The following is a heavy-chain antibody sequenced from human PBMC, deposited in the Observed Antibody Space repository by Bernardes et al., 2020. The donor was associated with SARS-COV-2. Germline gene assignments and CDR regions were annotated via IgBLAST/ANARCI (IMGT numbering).Heavy chain of an antibody. Sequence: GSLRLSCTASGYTFWTYAMSWVRQAPGKGLEWISAISDRGDNTYYTDSVKGRYTISRDNSKNTLFLQMDSLRAEDTAIYFCAKAYYDTSAYYSAFDYWGRGTLVTGSS. D-gene: IGHD3-22*01. CDR2: ISDRGDNT. J-gene: IGHJ4*02. CDR3: AKAYYDTSAYYSAFDY. CDR1: GYTFWTYA. V-gene: IGHV3-23*01.